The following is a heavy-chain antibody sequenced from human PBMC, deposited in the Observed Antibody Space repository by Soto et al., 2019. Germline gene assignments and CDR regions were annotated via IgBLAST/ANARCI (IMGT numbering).Heavy chain of an antibody. CDR1: GGSVSSGSYY. J-gene: IGHJ6*02. V-gene: IGHV4-61*01. D-gene: IGHD2-2*01. CDR2: IYYSGST. Sequence: SETLSLTCTVSGGSVSSGSYYWSGIRQPPGKGLEWIGYIYYSGSTNYNPSLKSRVTISVDTSKNQFSLKLSSVTAADTAVYYCAREHHTSGYCSSTSCPFYYGMDVWGQGTTVTV. CDR3: AREHHTSGYCSSTSCPFYYGMDV.